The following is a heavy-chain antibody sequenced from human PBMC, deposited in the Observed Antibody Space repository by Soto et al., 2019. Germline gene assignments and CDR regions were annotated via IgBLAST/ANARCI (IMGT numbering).Heavy chain of an antibody. V-gene: IGHV1-46*01. CDR1: GYTFTSYY. D-gene: IGHD3-22*01. Sequence: VKVSCKASGYTFTSYYMHWVRQAPGQGLEWMGIINPSGSTSYAQKFQGRVTMTRDTSTSTVYMDLSSLKSEDTAVYYCARSPYSSGYYYAIDYWGQGTQVTVSS. CDR3: ARSPYSSGYYYAIDY. J-gene: IGHJ4*02. CDR2: INPSGST.